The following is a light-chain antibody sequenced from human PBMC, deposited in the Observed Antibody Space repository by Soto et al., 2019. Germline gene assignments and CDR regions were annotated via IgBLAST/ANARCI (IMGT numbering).Light chain of an antibody. V-gene: IGKV3-20*01. CDR2: GAA. Sequence: EIVLTQSPGTLSLSPGERATLACRANQSISHYLAWYHQKPGQSPRLLIYGAASSAIGIPDRFNGTGSETTFTLTISRLQPEDFALYFCQQYDASPFTFGPGTKVDI. CDR3: QQYDASPFT. CDR1: QSISHY. J-gene: IGKJ3*01.